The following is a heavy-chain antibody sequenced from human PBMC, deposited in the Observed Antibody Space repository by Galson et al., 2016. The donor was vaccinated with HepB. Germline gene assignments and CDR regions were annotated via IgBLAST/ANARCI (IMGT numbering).Heavy chain of an antibody. V-gene: IGHV4-39*01. CDR2: IHFSGST. CDR3: ARQSRFLEYLVSYHFDF. J-gene: IGHJ4*02. Sequence: SETLSLTCTVSGASISVRSYYWGWVRQSPGKGLEWIGSIHFSGSTYYSPPLKSRVAISVDPSKNQFFLSLTSVTAADTAVYYCARQSRFLEYLVSYHFDFWGLGTVVAVSS. CDR1: GASISVRSYY. D-gene: IGHD3-3*01.